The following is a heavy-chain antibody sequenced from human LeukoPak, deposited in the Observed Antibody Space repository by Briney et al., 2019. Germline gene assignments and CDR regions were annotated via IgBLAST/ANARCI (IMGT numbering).Heavy chain of an antibody. CDR1: GGSISSYY. CDR3: ALATVTTPASPLDY. Sequence: SETLSLTCTVSGGSISSYYWSWIRQPAGKGLEWIGRIYTSGSTNYNPSLKSRVTMSVDTSKNQFSLKLSSVTAADTAVYYCALATVTTPASPLDYWGQGTLVTVSS. CDR2: IYTSGST. J-gene: IGHJ4*02. V-gene: IGHV4-4*07. D-gene: IGHD4-17*01.